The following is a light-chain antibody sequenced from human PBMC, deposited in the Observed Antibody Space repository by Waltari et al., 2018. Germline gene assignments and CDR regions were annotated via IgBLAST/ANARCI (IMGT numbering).Light chain of an antibody. V-gene: IGKV2-30*01. CDR1: QSLVYKDGNTY. J-gene: IGKJ2*01. CDR2: KVS. CDR3: MQASNWPYT. Sequence: DVEMTPSPLSLPVTLGQPASISCRSSQSLVYKDGNTYLNWFQQRPGQSPRRLIYKVSNRDSGVPDRFSGSGSATDFTLKISRVEAEDVGVYYCMQASNWPYTFGQGTKLEI.